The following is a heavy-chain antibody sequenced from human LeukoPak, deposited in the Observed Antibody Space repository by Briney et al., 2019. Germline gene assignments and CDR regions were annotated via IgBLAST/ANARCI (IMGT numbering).Heavy chain of an antibody. J-gene: IGHJ4*02. V-gene: IGHV3-15*07. Sequence: GGSLRLSCAASGFSFSDTYINWVRQIPGTGLEWVGLIKNKADRGEIEYAAPVRDRFTISRDDSKNTVYLQMSSLKTEDTAVYYCTTESSGSLPYWGQGTLVTVSS. CDR1: GFSFSDTY. CDR2: IKNKADRGEI. D-gene: IGHD1-26*01. CDR3: TTESSGSLPY.